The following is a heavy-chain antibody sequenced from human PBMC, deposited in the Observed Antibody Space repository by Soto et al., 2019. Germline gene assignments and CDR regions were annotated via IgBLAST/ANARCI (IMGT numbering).Heavy chain of an antibody. CDR1: GFTFISYA. J-gene: IGHJ4*02. V-gene: IGHV3-23*01. D-gene: IGHD5-18*01. Sequence: PGRSLRLSSAASGFTFISYAMSWVRQAPGKGLELVSAISGSGGSTYYADSVKGRFTISRDNSKNTLYLQMNSLRAEDTAVYYCAKVTGGYSYGLFDYWGQGTLVTVSS. CDR3: AKVTGGYSYGLFDY. CDR2: ISGSGGST.